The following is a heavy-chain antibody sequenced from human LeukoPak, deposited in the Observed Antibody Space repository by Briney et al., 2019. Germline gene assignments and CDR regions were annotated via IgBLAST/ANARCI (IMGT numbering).Heavy chain of an antibody. Sequence: SETLSLTCAVSGGSIFSSDWWSWVRQPPGKGLEWIGETYHSGSTNYNPSLKSRVTISVDKSKNQFFLKLSSVTAADTAVYYCARDLCSGGSCYSSDLYYYYGMDVWGQGTTVTVSS. V-gene: IGHV4-4*02. J-gene: IGHJ6*02. D-gene: IGHD2-15*01. CDR1: GGSIFSSDW. CDR2: TYHSGST. CDR3: ARDLCSGGSCYSSDLYYYYGMDV.